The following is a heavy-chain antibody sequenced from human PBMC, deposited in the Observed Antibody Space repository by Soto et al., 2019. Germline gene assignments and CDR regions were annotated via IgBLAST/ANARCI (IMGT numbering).Heavy chain of an antibody. J-gene: IGHJ4*02. Sequence: QVQLVQSGAEVKKPGASVKVSCKASGYTFSNYAITWVRQAPGQGLEWMGWISANNGSTDHPQTIQGRFTMTTDTPTSTAYMELRNLTSDDTAVYFCARGVTGGLNDYWGQGTLVTVSS. CDR1: GYTFSNYA. D-gene: IGHD2-21*02. V-gene: IGHV1-18*01. CDR3: ARGVTGGLNDY. CDR2: ISANNGST.